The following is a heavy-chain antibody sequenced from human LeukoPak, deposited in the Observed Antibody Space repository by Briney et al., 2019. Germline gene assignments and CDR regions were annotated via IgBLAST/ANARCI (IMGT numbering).Heavy chain of an antibody. Sequence: ASVKVSCKASGYSFTGNYMHWVRQAPGQGLEWMGWINPNSGDTNFAQKFQGRVTMTRDTSISTVYMELSRLRSDDTAVFYCARGRVGARAYYYYYYMDVWGKGTTVTISS. CDR3: ARGRVGARAYYYYYYMDV. J-gene: IGHJ6*03. V-gene: IGHV1-2*02. CDR2: INPNSGDT. D-gene: IGHD1-26*01. CDR1: GYSFTGNY.